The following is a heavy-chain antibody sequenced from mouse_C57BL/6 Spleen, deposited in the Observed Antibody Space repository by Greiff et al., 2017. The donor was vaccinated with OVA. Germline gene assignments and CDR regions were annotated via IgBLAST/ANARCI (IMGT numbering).Heavy chain of an antibody. CDR3: AREEAYRQAMDY. CDR1: GYTFTSYD. CDR2: IYPSDGST. D-gene: IGHD2-14*01. Sequence: QVQLMQSGPELVKPGASVKLSCKASGYTFTSYDINWVQQRPGQGLEWIGWIYPSDGSTKYNEKFKGQSTLTVDTSSSTVYMELRSLTSEDTAVYFCAREEAYRQAMDYWGQGTSVTVSS. V-gene: IGHV1-85*01. J-gene: IGHJ4*01.